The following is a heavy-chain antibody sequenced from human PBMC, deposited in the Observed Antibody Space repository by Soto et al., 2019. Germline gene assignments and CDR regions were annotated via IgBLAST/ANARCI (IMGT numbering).Heavy chain of an antibody. J-gene: IGHJ4*02. CDR1: GGSISSYY. CDR3: ARDPSSSTFFDY. Sequence: SETLSLTCTVSGGSISSYYWSWIRQPPGKGLEWIGYIYYSGSTNYNPSLKSRVTISVDTSKNQFSLKLSSVTAADTAVYYCARDPSSSTFFDYWGQGTLVTVSS. D-gene: IGHD6-13*01. V-gene: IGHV4-59*01. CDR2: IYYSGST.